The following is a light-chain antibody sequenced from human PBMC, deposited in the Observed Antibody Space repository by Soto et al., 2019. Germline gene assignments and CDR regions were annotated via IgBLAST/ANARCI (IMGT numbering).Light chain of an antibody. V-gene: IGLV2-14*03. CDR3: CSHSSSITWM. CDR1: SSDVGGYNF. CDR2: EVT. J-gene: IGLJ3*02. Sequence: QSALTQTASVSGSPGQSLTISCTGTSSDVGGYNFVSWYQQHPGKAPKLIIHEVTNRPSGVSGRFSGSKSVNTAFLTISGLQAEDEAVYYCCSHSSSITWMFGGGTKLTVL.